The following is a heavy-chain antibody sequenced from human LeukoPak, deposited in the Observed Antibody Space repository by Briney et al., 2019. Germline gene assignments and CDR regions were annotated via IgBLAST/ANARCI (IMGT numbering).Heavy chain of an antibody. Sequence: PSETLSLTCTVSGGSISSYYWSWIRQPAGKGLEWIGRIYTSGSTNYNPSLKSRVTMSVDTSKNQFSLKLSSVTAADTAVYYCAREAYYDYVWGSYRLYYFDYWGQGTLVTVSS. CDR1: GGSISSYY. J-gene: IGHJ4*02. CDR3: AREAYYDYVWGSYRLYYFDY. D-gene: IGHD3-16*02. V-gene: IGHV4-4*07. CDR2: IYTSGST.